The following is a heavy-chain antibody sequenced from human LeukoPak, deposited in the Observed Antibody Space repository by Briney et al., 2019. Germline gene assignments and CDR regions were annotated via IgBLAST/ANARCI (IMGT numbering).Heavy chain of an antibody. CDR2: ISGGGGNT. D-gene: IGHD2-8*02. V-gene: IGHV3-23*01. Sequence: GGSLRLSCAASGFTFSNYAMTWVRQAPGKGLEWVSGISGGGGNTYYADSVKGRFTISRDNSKKTVHLQMSSLRAEDAAVYYCAKGGRDTGGNWFDPWGQGTLVTVSS. CDR1: GFTFSNYA. J-gene: IGHJ5*02. CDR3: AKGGRDTGGNWFDP.